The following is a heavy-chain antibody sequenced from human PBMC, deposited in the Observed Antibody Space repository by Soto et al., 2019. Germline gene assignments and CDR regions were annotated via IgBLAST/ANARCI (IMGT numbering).Heavy chain of an antibody. J-gene: IGHJ4*02. CDR2: ISYDGSNK. V-gene: IGHV3-30-3*01. D-gene: IGHD6-6*01. Sequence: GGSLRLSCAASGFTFSSYAMHWVRQAPGKGLEWVAVISYDGSNKYCADSVKGRFTISRDNSKNTLYLQMNSLRAEDTAVYYCARDLGIAARPFDYWGQGTLVTVSS. CDR3: ARDLGIAARPFDY. CDR1: GFTFSSYA.